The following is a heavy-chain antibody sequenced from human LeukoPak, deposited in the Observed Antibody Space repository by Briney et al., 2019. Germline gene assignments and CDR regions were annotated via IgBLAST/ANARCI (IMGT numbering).Heavy chain of an antibody. D-gene: IGHD3-16*01. Sequence: GASVKVSCKASGGTFSSYAISWVRQAPGQGLEWMGGIIPIFGTANYAQKFQGRVTVTRDMSTSTVYMELSSLRSEDTAVYYCARDRYDYVWGSWRLYYYYMDVRGKGTTVTVSS. V-gene: IGHV1-69*05. CDR1: GGTFSSYA. J-gene: IGHJ6*03. CDR3: ARDRYDYVWGSWRLYYYYMDV. CDR2: IIPIFGTA.